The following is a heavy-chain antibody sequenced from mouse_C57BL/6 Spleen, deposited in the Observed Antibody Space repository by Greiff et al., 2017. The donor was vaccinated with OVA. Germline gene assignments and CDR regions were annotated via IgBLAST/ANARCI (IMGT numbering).Heavy chain of an antibody. J-gene: IGHJ1*03. V-gene: IGHV1-26*01. D-gene: IGHD1-1*01. CDR2: INPNNGGT. CDR3: ARRNYYGSFWYFDV. CDR1: GYTFTDYY. Sequence: VQLQQSGPELVKPGASVKISCKASGYTFTDYYMNWVKQSHGKSLEWIGDINPNNGGTSYNQKFKGKATLTVDKSSSTAYMELRSLTSEDSAVYYCARRNYYGSFWYFDVWGTGTTVTVSS.